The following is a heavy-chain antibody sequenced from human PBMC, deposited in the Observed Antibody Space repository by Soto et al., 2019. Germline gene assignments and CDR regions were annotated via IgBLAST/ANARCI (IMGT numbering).Heavy chain of an antibody. CDR1: GGSISSGEFY. CDR3: ARDYPQGNWFDP. V-gene: IGHV4-30-4*01. J-gene: IGHJ5*02. CDR2: IYYSGST. Sequence: SETLSLTCTVTGGSISSGEFYWAWIRQPPGKGLEWIGYIYYSGSTYYNPSLNSRVTISVDTSKNQFSLKLSSVTAADTAVYYCARDYPQGNWFDPWGQGTLVTVSS.